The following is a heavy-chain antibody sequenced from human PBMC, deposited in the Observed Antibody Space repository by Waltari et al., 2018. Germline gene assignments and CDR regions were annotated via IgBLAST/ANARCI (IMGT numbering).Heavy chain of an antibody. CDR3: ARTVYSSSNYHYYMDV. J-gene: IGHJ6*03. CDR1: GGPISSGRFY. D-gene: IGHD6-6*01. Sequence: QVQLQESGPGLVKPSQPLFPTCTVSGGPISSGRFYWSWIRQPAGKGLEWIGRLYTSGSANYNPSLKSRVIISVDTSKNQFSLNLTSVTAADTAVYYCARTVYSSSNYHYYMDVWGKGTTVTVSS. CDR2: LYTSGSA. V-gene: IGHV4-61*02.